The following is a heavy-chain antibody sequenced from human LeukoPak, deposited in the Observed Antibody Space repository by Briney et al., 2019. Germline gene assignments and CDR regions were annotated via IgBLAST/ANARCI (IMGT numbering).Heavy chain of an antibody. Sequence: GGSLRLSCAASGFTFSNYDMHWVRQAPGKGLEWVALIWYDGSNEYYADSVKGRFTISRDNSKNTLYLQMNSLRAEGTAVYYCARDQSHYTAPGDYWGQGTLVTVSS. J-gene: IGHJ4*02. V-gene: IGHV3-33*01. CDR3: ARDQSHYTAPGDY. CDR2: IWYDGSNE. CDR1: GFTFSNYD. D-gene: IGHD3-10*01.